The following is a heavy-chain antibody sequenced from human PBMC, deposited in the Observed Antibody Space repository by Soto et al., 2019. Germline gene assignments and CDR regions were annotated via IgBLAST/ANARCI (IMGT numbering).Heavy chain of an antibody. Sequence: GGSLKISCKGSGYNFSNYWIGWVGPMPGKGLEWMGIIYPGNSDTRYSPSFQGQVTISADTSISTAYLEWSSLKASDTAIYYCARHVYYDVLKKNYWGQGTLVTVSS. CDR3: ARHVYYDVLKKNY. CDR1: GYNFSNYW. CDR2: IYPGNSDT. V-gene: IGHV5-51*01. J-gene: IGHJ4*02. D-gene: IGHD3-9*01.